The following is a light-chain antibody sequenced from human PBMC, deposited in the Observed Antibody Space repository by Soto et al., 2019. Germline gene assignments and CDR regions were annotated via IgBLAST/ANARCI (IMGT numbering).Light chain of an antibody. Sequence: DIVMTQSPESLAVSLGERATINCKSSQSLLDTSNNKNSVAWYQQKPGQPPKLLIYWASARQSGVPDRFSGSGSGTDFILTISNLQAEDVAVYYCHQYFSALYTFGQGIKLEI. CDR2: WAS. J-gene: IGKJ2*01. CDR1: QSLLDTSNNKNS. V-gene: IGKV4-1*01. CDR3: HQYFSALYT.